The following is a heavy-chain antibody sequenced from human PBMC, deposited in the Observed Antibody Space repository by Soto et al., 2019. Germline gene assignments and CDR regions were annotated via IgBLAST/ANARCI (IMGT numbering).Heavy chain of an antibody. Sequence: EVQLVESGGGLVQPGGSLRLSCAASGFTVSSNYMSWVRQAPGKGLEWVSVIYSGGSTYYADSVKGRFTISRHNSKNTVYLLMNRLRAEDTAVYYCARDFRPPYGVRYFDYWGQGTLVTVAS. D-gene: IGHD4-17*01. CDR2: IYSGGST. CDR3: ARDFRPPYGVRYFDY. V-gene: IGHV3-53*04. J-gene: IGHJ4*02. CDR1: GFTVSSNY.